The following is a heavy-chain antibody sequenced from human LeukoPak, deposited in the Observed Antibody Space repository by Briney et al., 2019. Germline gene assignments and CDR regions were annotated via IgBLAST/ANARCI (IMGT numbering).Heavy chain of an antibody. V-gene: IGHV4-59*08. CDR2: TYYSGST. D-gene: IGHD2-8*01. J-gene: IGHJ4*02. CDR3: ARLNGGFDY. Sequence: SETLSLTCTVSGGSISSYYWSWIRQPPGKGLEWIGYTYYSGSTNYNPSLKSRATISVDTSKNQFSLKLSSVTAADTAVYYCARLNGGFDYWGQGTLVTVSS. CDR1: GGSISSYY.